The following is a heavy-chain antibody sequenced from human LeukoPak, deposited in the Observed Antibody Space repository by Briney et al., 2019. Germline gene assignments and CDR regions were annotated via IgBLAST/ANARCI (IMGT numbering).Heavy chain of an antibody. CDR3: ARGPPDLSGYSDY. D-gene: IGHD3-22*01. V-gene: IGHV1-69*05. J-gene: IGHJ4*02. Sequence: SVKVSCKASGGTFSSYDISWVRQAPGQGLEWMGRIIPIFGTANYAQKFQGRVTITTDESTSTAYMELSSRRSEDTAVYHCARGPPDLSGYSDYWGQGTLVTVSS. CDR1: GGTFSSYD. CDR2: IIPIFGTA.